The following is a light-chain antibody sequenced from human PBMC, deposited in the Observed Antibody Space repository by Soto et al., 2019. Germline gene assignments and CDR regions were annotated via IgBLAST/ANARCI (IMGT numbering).Light chain of an antibody. CDR1: SSDVGGYNY. CDR2: EVS. Sequence: QSALTQPASVSGSPGQSITISCIETSSDVGGYNYVSWYQQHPGKAPKLMIYEVSNRPSGVSNRFSGSKSGNTASLTISGLQSEDEADYYCSSYTSSSTYVFGTGTKVTVL. CDR3: SSYTSSSTYV. J-gene: IGLJ1*01. V-gene: IGLV2-14*01.